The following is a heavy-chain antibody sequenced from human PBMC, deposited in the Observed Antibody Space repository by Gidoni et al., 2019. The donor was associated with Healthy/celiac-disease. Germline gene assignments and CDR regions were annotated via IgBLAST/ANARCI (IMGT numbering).Heavy chain of an antibody. Sequence: QVQLLESGGGVVQPGRSLRLSCAASGFTFSSYAMHWVRQAPGKGLEWVAVISYDGSNKYYADSVKGRFTISRDNSKNTLYLQMNSLRAEDTAVYYCARDFPNYYYGMDVWGQGTTVTVSS. CDR2: ISYDGSNK. V-gene: IGHV3-30-3*01. CDR3: ARDFPNYYYGMDV. CDR1: GFTFSSYA. J-gene: IGHJ6*02.